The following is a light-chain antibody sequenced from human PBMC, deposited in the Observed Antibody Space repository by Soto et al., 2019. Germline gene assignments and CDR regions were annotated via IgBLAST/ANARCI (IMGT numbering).Light chain of an antibody. CDR1: AFPKQY. CDR2: EDT. J-gene: IGLJ2*01. V-gene: IGLV3-10*01. CDR3: YSPDSSGGI. Sequence: SYELTQPPSLSVSKGQTARITCSGDAFPKQYAYWYQQRSVQAPVLVIYEDTKRTSGIPERFSGSSSGTTATLTISGAHVEDEGDYFCYSPDSSGGIFGGGTKLTVL.